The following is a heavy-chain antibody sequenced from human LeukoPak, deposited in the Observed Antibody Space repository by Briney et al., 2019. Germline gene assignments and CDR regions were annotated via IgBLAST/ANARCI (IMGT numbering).Heavy chain of an antibody. CDR1: GYNFFTYG. V-gene: IGHV1-18*01. CDR2: ISPHNGNA. CDR3: AAGGNHYASDY. Sequence: GASVKVSCKASGYNFFTYGITWVRQAPGQGLEWMGWISPHNGNANYAQKFQDRVIMTTDTSTNTAFMEVRSLRSDDTAMYYCAAGGNHYASDYWGQGTQITVSS. J-gene: IGHJ4*02. D-gene: IGHD1-26*01.